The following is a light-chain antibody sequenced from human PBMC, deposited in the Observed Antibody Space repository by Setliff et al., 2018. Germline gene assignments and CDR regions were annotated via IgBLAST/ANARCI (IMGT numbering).Light chain of an antibody. J-gene: IGLJ1*01. Sequence: QSVLTQPASVSGSPGQSITISCTGTSTDVGAYDYVSWFQQHPGKAPKLVIYEVRNRPSGVSDRFSGSKSGNTASLTVSGLQAEDEADYYCSSYVASYNPYVFGTGTKGTVL. V-gene: IGLV2-14*01. CDR3: SSYVASYNPYV. CDR2: EVR. CDR1: STDVGAYDY.